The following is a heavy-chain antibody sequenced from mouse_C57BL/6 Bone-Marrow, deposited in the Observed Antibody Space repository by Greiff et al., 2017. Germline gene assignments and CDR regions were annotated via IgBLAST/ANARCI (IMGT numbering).Heavy chain of an antibody. V-gene: IGHV10-3*01. CDR2: IRSKSSNYAT. Sequence: EVQRVESGGGLVQPKGSLKLSCAASGFTFNTYAMHWVRQAPGKGLEWVASIRSKSSNYATYYADSVKDRFTISRDDSQSMLYLQMNNLKTEDTAMYYCVRCHFYAMDYWGQGTSVTVSS. CDR3: VRCHFYAMDY. CDR1: GFTFNTYA. J-gene: IGHJ4*01.